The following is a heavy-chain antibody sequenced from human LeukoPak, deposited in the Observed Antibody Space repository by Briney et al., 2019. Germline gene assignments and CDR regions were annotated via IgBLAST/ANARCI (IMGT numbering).Heavy chain of an antibody. CDR3: VRDHYWCFDL. J-gene: IGHJ2*01. CDR1: GFAFSSFT. Sequence: PGGSLRLSCAASGFAFSSFTMNWVRQAPGKGLEWISYISKCSGMYYADSVKGRFAISRDNAKNSLYLEMSALRAEDTAVYYCVRDHYWCFDLWGHGTLVTVSS. V-gene: IGHV3-48*04. CDR2: ISKCSGM.